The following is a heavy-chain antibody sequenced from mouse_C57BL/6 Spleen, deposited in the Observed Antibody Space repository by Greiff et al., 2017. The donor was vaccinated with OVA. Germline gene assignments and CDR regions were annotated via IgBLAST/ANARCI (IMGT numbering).Heavy chain of an antibody. V-gene: IGHV1-69*01. CDR3: ARWDYSNPEFAY. CDR2: IDPSASYT. CDR1: GYTFTSYW. D-gene: IGHD2-5*01. J-gene: IGHJ3*01. Sequence: VQLQQPGAELVMPGASVKLSCKASGYTFTSYWMHWVKQRPGQGLEWIGEIDPSASYTNYNQKFKGKSTLTVEKSSSTAYMQLSRLTSEDSAVYYCARWDYSNPEFAYWGQGTLVTVSA.